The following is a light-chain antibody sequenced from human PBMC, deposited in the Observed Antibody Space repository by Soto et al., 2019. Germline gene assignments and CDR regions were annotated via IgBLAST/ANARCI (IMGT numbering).Light chain of an antibody. CDR1: QSISNW. Sequence: DIQMTQSPSTLSASVGDRVTITCRASQSISNWLAWYQQKPGKAPKLLIYKASTLESGVPSRFSGSGSGTEFTLTISSLQPDDFATYYCQQYSASSLFTFGPGTKVDIK. V-gene: IGKV1-5*03. J-gene: IGKJ3*01. CDR3: QQYSASSLFT. CDR2: KAS.